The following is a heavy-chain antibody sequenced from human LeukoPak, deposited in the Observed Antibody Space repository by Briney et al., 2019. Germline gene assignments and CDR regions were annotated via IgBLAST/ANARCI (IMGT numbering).Heavy chain of an antibody. CDR1: GGSISSGDYY. Sequence: SETLSLTCTVSGGSISSGDYYWSWIRQPPGEGLEWIGYIYYSGRTYYNPSLKSRVTISVDTSKNQFSLKLSSVTAAYTAVYYCARDAVIGAAGHFDYWGQGTLVTVSS. CDR3: ARDAVIGAAGHFDY. J-gene: IGHJ4*02. D-gene: IGHD6-13*01. CDR2: IYYSGRT. V-gene: IGHV4-30-4*01.